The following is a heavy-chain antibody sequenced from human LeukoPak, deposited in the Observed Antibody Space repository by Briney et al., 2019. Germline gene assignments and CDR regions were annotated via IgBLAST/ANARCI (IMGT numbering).Heavy chain of an antibody. Sequence: GGSLRLSCAASGFTFSSYAMSWVRQAPGKGLEWVSAISGSGGSTYYADSVKGRFTISRDNSKNTLYLQMNSLRAEDTAVYYCARGFGWLLPRYYFDYWGQGTLVTVSS. D-gene: IGHD3-22*01. CDR3: ARGFGWLLPRYYFDY. CDR2: ISGSGGST. V-gene: IGHV3-23*01. J-gene: IGHJ4*02. CDR1: GFTFSSYA.